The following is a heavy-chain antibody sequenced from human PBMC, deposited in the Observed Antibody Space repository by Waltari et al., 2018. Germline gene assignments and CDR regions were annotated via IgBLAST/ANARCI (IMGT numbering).Heavy chain of an antibody. CDR1: GFTFSSYA. Sequence: EVQLVESGGGFVQPGGSLRLSCAASGFTFSSYAMKWVRQPPGRGLEGVSGIRDSGNSTHYADSVKGRFTISRDNAKNSLYLQMNSLRAEDTAVYYCATEPYSSSYYFDYWGQGTLVTVSS. CDR3: ATEPYSSSYYFDY. D-gene: IGHD6-6*01. V-gene: IGHV3-23*04. CDR2: IRDSGNST. J-gene: IGHJ4*02.